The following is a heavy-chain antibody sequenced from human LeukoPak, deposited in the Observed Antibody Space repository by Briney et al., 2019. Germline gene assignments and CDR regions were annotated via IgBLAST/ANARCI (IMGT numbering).Heavy chain of an antibody. Sequence: GSLRLSCAASGFTFSSYAMHWVRQAPGKGLEWVAVISYDGSNKYYADSVKGRFTISRDNSKNTLYLQMNSLRAEDTAVYYCARDGERWLQLIYFDYWGQGTLVTVSS. J-gene: IGHJ4*02. CDR2: ISYDGSNK. V-gene: IGHV3-30-3*01. D-gene: IGHD5-24*01. CDR1: GFTFSSYA. CDR3: ARDGERWLQLIYFDY.